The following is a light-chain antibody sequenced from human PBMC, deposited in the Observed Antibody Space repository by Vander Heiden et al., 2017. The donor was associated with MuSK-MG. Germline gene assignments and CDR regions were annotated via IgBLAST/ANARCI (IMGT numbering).Light chain of an antibody. J-gene: IGLJ2*01. Sequence: QSARTQLASGSVFPGQSISISCPGASSVVGGYSYGSWYQHDPGKAPKLMIYDVSIRPSGVSNRFSGSKSGNTASLTISGLQAENEADYYCSSYTSSSTVVFGGGTKLTVL. CDR1: SSVVGGYSY. CDR3: SSYTSSSTVV. CDR2: DVS. V-gene: IGLV2-14*03.